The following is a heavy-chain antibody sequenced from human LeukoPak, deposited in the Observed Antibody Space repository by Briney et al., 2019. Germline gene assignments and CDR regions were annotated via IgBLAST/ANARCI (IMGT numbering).Heavy chain of an antibody. CDR2: ISSSGSTI. D-gene: IGHD3-10*01. CDR1: GFTFSSYE. CDR3: ARDLWFGELLFRFDY. Sequence: GGSLRLSCAASGFTFSSYEMNWVRQAPGKGLEWVSYISSSGSTIYYADSVKGRFTISRDNAKNSLYLQMNSLRAEDTAVYYCARDLWFGELLFRFDYWGQGTQVTVSS. V-gene: IGHV3-48*03. J-gene: IGHJ4*02.